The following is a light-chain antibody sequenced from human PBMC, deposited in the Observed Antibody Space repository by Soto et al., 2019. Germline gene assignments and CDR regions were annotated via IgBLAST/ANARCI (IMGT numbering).Light chain of an antibody. Sequence: EIGMTQSPATLSVSPGERATLSCRAGQGVTTNFAWYQQKSGQSPRLLIYVVSIRATGVPARFSGTGSETDFTLTISGLQSEDSAVYFCQQYNNWPFPFGQGTRLEIK. CDR3: QQYNNWPFP. J-gene: IGKJ5*01. CDR2: VVS. CDR1: QGVTTN. V-gene: IGKV3-15*01.